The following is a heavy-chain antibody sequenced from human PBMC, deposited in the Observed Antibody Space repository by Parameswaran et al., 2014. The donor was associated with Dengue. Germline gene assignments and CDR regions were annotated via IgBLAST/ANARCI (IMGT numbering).Heavy chain of an antibody. Sequence: VRQMPGKGLEWVSSISSSSSYIYYADSVKGRFTISRDNAKNSLYLQMNSLRAEDTAVYYCARDLDTAMLYRPMHGMDVWGQGTTVTVSS. V-gene: IGHV3-21*01. D-gene: IGHD5-18*01. J-gene: IGHJ6*02. CDR2: ISSSSSYI. CDR3: ARDLDTAMLYRPMHGMDV.